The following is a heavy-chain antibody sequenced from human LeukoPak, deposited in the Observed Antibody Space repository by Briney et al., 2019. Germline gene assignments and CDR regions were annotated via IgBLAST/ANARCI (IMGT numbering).Heavy chain of an antibody. CDR3: AVWGSYRYPDY. CDR2: MNPNSGNT. D-gene: IGHD3-16*02. V-gene: IGHV1-8*03. J-gene: IGHJ4*02. CDR1: GYTFTSYD. Sequence: ASVKVSCKASGYTFTSYDINWVRQATGQGLEWMGWMNPNSGNTGYAQKFQGRVTITRNTSISTAYMELSSLRSEDTAVYYCAVWGSYRYPDYWGQGTLVTVSS.